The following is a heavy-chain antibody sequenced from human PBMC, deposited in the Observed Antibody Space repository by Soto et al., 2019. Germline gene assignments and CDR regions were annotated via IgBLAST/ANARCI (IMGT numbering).Heavy chain of an antibody. CDR3: ARDGATQMWRPWYFDL. V-gene: IGHV3-30-3*01. CDR2: VSHEGNNQ. CDR1: GFTFSNYA. Sequence: QVQLVESGGGVVQPGRSLRLSCAVSGFTFSNYAMHWVRQAPGKGLEWVAIVSHEGNNQYYADSAKGRFTISRDNSENPLSLQMNSLRTEDTAVFYCARDGATQMWRPWYFDLWGRGTLVTVSS. D-gene: IGHD2-21*01. J-gene: IGHJ2*01.